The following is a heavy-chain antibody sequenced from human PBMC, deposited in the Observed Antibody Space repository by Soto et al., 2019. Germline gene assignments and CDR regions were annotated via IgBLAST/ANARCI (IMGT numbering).Heavy chain of an antibody. J-gene: IGHJ4*02. CDR3: VRSGDNYNLLDY. CDR1: GFTFSDHY. D-gene: IGHD1-1*01. V-gene: IGHV3-11*06. CDR2: SSNSGSFT. Sequence: AGGSLRLSCAASGFTFSDHYMSWIRQAPGKGLECIGYSSNSGSFTRYADSVKGRFSISRDNAKNSLYLQINSLRGDDTAIYYCVRSGDNYNLLDYWGQGTPVTVSS.